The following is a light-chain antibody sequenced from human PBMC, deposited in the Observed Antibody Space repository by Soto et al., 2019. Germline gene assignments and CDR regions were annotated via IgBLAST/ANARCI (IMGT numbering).Light chain of an antibody. CDR3: CSYAGISTFVV. Sequence: QSALTQPASVSGSPGQSITISCTGTSSDVGSYNLVSWYQQHPGKAPQLMLYEGSKRPSGVSNRCSGSKSGNTASLTISGLQAEDEADYYCCSYAGISTFVVFGGGTKLTVL. CDR2: EGS. J-gene: IGLJ2*01. CDR1: SSDVGSYNL. V-gene: IGLV2-23*03.